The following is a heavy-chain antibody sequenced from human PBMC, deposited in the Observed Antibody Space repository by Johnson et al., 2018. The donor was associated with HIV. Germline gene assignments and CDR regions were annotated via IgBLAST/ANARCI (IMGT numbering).Heavy chain of an antibody. CDR1: GFTFSSYW. Sequence: VQLVESGGGLVQPGGSLRLSCAASGFTFSSYWMHWVRQAPGKGLVWVSRINSDGSSTSYADSVKGRFTISRDNAKNTLYLQMNSLRAEDTAVYYCATDIVVVLALGGDAFDIWGQGTMVIVSS. D-gene: IGHD2-2*01. CDR2: INSDGSST. J-gene: IGHJ3*02. V-gene: IGHV3-74*02. CDR3: ATDIVVVLALGGDAFDI.